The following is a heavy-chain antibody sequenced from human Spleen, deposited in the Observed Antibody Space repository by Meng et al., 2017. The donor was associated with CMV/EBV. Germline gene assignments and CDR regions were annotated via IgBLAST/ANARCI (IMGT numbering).Heavy chain of an antibody. Sequence: LQESGPGLGKPSETLSRTCTVSGGCISSSSYHWAWIRQPPGEGLEWIGSVVYSGTTYYTSSLKSRVSISVDTSKNQFSLKLSSVTAADTAVYYCARVSGSGYDVAFDIWGQGTMVTVSS. D-gene: IGHD5-12*01. J-gene: IGHJ3*02. CDR3: ARVSGSGYDVAFDI. V-gene: IGHV4-39*07. CDR1: GGCISSSSYH. CDR2: VVYSGTT.